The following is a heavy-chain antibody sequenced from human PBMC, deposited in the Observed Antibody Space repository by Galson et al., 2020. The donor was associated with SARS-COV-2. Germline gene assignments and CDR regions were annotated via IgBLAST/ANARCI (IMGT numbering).Heavy chain of an antibody. CDR3: ARGINEAYYDGSGTWGY. V-gene: IGHV4-34*01. J-gene: IGHJ4*02. CDR1: GGSFSGYY. CDR2: INHSGST. Sequence: SETLSLTCAVYGGSFSGYYWSWIRQPPGKGLEWIGEINHSGSTNYNPSLKSRVTISVDTSKNQFSLKLSSVTAADTAVYYCARGINEAYYDGSGTWGYWGQGTLVTVSS. D-gene: IGHD3-10*01.